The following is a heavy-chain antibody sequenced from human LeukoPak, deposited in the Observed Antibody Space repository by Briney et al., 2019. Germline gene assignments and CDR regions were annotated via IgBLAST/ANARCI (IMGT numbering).Heavy chain of an antibody. CDR2: INPNSGGT. Sequence: GASVKVSCKASGYTFTSYGISSVRQAPGQGLEWMGWINPNSGGTNYAQKFQGRGTMTRDTSISTAYMELSRLRSDDTAVYYCASSYYYDSSVFDAFDIWGQGTMVTVSS. CDR3: ASSYYYDSSVFDAFDI. V-gene: IGHV1-2*02. CDR1: GYTFTSYG. D-gene: IGHD3-22*01. J-gene: IGHJ3*02.